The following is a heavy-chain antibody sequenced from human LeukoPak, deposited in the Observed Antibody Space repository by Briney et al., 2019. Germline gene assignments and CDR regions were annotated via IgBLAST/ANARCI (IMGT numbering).Heavy chain of an antibody. CDR3: KIFGVVVVAFDI. J-gene: IGHJ3*02. CDR2: INHSGST. CDR1: GGSFSGYY. D-gene: IGHD3-3*01. V-gene: IGHV4-34*03. Sequence: PSETLSLTCAVYGGSFSGYYWSWIRQPPGKGLEWIGEINHSGSTNYNPSLKSRVTISVDTSKNQFSLKLSSVTAADTAVYYCKIFGVVVVAFDIWGQGTMVTVSS.